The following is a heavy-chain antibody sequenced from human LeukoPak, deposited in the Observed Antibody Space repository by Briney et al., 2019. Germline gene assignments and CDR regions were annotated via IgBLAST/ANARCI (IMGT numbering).Heavy chain of an antibody. CDR2: TAYDGNNT. D-gene: IGHD1-1*01. CDR1: GFIFSDYG. CDR3: AKTGMLRRVGYLDV. Sequence: GRSLRLSCVASGFIFSDYGIQWVRQAPGKGLEWVAVTAYDGNNTYYGDSVRGRFTISRDNSKKMVYLEMNSLRVEDTAVYYCAKTGMLRRVGYLDVWGKGTAVIVSS. V-gene: IGHV3-30*18. J-gene: IGHJ6*04.